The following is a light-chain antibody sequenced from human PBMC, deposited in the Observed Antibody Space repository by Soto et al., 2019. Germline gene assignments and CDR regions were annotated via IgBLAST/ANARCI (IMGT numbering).Light chain of an antibody. J-gene: IGKJ1*01. Sequence: EIVMTQSPATLSVSRGERVTLSCRASQSVSDNLAWYQQKPGQAPRLLIYGASIRATGIPARFSGSGSGTDFTLTISSLQPEDFATYYCQQSYSTPRTFGQGTKVDIK. CDR1: QSVSDN. CDR3: QQSYSTPRT. V-gene: IGKV3-15*01. CDR2: GAS.